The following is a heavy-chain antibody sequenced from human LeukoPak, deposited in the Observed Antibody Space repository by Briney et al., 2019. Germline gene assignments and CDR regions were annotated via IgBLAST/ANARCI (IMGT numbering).Heavy chain of an antibody. CDR2: ISSRATTI. CDR1: GLSLTDNY. J-gene: IGHJ4*02. V-gene: IGHV3-11*01. CDR3: AGGYNGYDWSDY. D-gene: IGHD5-12*01. Sequence: GGSLRLSCAASGLSLTDNYMNWIGQAPGKGLEWIAYISSRATTIKYADSVKGRFTISRDTAKNTLYLHLNSLKSEDTALYFCAGGYNGYDWSDYWGQGALVTVSS.